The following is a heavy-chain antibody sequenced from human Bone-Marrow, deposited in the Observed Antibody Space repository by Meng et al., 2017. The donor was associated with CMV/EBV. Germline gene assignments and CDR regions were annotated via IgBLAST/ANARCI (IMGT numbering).Heavy chain of an antibody. V-gene: IGHV6-1*01. D-gene: IGHD1-26*01. CDR2: TYYKSKWYN. CDR3: ARGSGSYYDMHSFDY. Sequence: VSSNSAAWNWIRQSPSRGLEWLGRTYYKSKWYNDYAVSVKSRITITPDTSKNQFSLQLNSVTPEDTALYYCARGSGSYYDMHSFDYWGQGTLVTVSS. CDR1: VSSNSAA. J-gene: IGHJ4*02.